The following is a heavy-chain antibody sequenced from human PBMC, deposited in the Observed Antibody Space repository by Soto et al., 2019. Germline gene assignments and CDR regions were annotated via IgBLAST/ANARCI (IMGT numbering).Heavy chain of an antibody. D-gene: IGHD3-10*02. Sequence: GASVKVSCKAPGGTFSSYAISWVRQSPGQGLDWMGGIIPIFGTANYAQKFQGRVTITADESTSTAYMELSSLRSEDTAVYYCASGHVFGELSNIDYSGQGTLVTV. J-gene: IGHJ4*02. CDR2: IIPIFGTA. CDR3: ASGHVFGELSNIDY. V-gene: IGHV1-69*13. CDR1: GGTFSSYA.